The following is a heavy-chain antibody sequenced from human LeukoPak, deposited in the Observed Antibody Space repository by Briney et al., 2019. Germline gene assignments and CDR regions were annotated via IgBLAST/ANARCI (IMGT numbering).Heavy chain of an antibody. CDR3: AAAFTVGATSLAYDY. V-gene: IGHV1-58*02. Sequence: ASVKVSCKASGFTFTSSAMQWVRQARGQRLEWIGWIVVGSGNTNYAQRFQERVTITRDMSTSTAYMELSSLRSEDTAVYYCAAAFTVGATSLAYDYWGQGTLVTVSS. CDR2: IVVGSGNT. CDR1: GFTFTSSA. J-gene: IGHJ4*02. D-gene: IGHD1-26*01.